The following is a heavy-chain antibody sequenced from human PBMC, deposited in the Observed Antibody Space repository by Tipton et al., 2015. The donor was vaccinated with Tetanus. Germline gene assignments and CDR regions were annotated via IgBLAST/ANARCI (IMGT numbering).Heavy chain of an antibody. CDR1: GGSFSGFY. Sequence: GLVKPSETLSLTCAVYGGSFSGFYWSWIRQPPGKGLEWIGEINHSGSTNYNPSLKSRVTTSVDTSKNHFSLKLSSVTAADTAVYYCARGPSVAYCSGGSCPVWFDPWGQGTLVTVSS. CDR2: INHSGST. CDR3: ARGPSVAYCSGGSCPVWFDP. J-gene: IGHJ5*02. D-gene: IGHD2-15*01. V-gene: IGHV4-34*01.